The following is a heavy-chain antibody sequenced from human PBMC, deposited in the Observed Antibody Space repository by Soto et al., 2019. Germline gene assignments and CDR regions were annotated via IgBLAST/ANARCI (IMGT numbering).Heavy chain of an antibody. CDR1: GFTFSSYA. V-gene: IGHV3-23*01. J-gene: IGHJ4*02. D-gene: IGHD1-26*01. CDR2: ISGSGGST. Sequence: GSGRLSWAGSGFTFSSYAMGWVRQAPGKGLEWVSAISGSGGSTYYADSVKGRFTISRDNSKNTLYLQMNSLRAEDTAVYYCAKDSGSYSTHDYWGQGTLVTVSS. CDR3: AKDSGSYSTHDY.